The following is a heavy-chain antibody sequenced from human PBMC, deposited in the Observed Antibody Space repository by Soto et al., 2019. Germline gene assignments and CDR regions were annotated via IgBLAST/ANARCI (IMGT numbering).Heavy chain of an antibody. Sequence: SGPTLVNPTQTLTLTCTFSGFSLSTSGMCVSWIRQPPGKALEWLALIDWDDDKYYSTSLXTRLTISKDTSKNQVVLTMTNMDPVDTATYYCARLTYYYGSGSSWFDPWGQGTMVTVSS. D-gene: IGHD3-10*01. CDR2: IDWDDDK. J-gene: IGHJ5*02. CDR3: ARLTYYYGSGSSWFDP. V-gene: IGHV2-70*01. CDR1: GFSLSTSGMC.